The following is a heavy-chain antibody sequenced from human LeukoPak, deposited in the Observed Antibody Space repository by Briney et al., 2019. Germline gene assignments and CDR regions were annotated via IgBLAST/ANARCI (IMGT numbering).Heavy chain of an antibody. Sequence: GGSLRLSCAASGFTFSSCWMTWVRQAPGKGLEWVANIKPDGSDKYYVGSVKGRFTISRDNAKNSLYLQMNSLRAEDTALYFCARDDYQLGSYYYGMDVWGQGTTVTVSS. V-gene: IGHV3-7*01. CDR3: ARDDYQLGSYYYGMDV. CDR1: GFTFSSCW. J-gene: IGHJ6*02. CDR2: IKPDGSDK. D-gene: IGHD7-27*01.